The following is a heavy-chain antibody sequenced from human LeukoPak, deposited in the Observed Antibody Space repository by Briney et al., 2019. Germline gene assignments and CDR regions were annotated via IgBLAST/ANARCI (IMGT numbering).Heavy chain of an antibody. D-gene: IGHD3-16*01. CDR2: IIGSGDTT. J-gene: IGHJ4*02. Sequence: GGSLRLSCAASGFTFSGYAMSWVRQAPGKGLEWVSAIIGSGDTTYYAASVKGRLTISRDNSRNTLYLQMNSLRAEDTAVYYCAKVTGGDMITYGGLDYWGQGTLVTVSS. V-gene: IGHV3-23*01. CDR3: AKVTGGDMITYGGLDY. CDR1: GFTFSGYA.